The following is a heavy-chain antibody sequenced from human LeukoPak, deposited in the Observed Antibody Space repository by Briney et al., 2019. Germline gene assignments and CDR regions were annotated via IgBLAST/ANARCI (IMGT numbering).Heavy chain of an antibody. D-gene: IGHD1-26*01. CDR2: IRSSTSNI. V-gene: IGHV3-21*01. J-gene: IGHJ4*02. Sequence: GGSLRLSCAASGFSFSDYSMNWVRQAPGKGLEWVSSIRSSTSNIYYADSVKGRFTISRDNAKNSLYLQMNSLRAEDTAVYYCARDFRGTYSFDYWGQGTLVTVSS. CDR1: GFSFSDYS. CDR3: ARDFRGTYSFDY.